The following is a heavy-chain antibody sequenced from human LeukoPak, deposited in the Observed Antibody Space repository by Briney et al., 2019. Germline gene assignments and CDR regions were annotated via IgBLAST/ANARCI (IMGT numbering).Heavy chain of an antibody. CDR3: ARDPYDFWSGYWEGYYYGMDV. CDR1: GYTFTSYD. Sequence: ASVKVSCKASGYTFTSYDINWVRQATGQGREWMGWMKPNSGNTGYPQRLQGRVTMTRNTSISTAYLELSSLRSEDTAVYYCARDPYDFWSGYWEGYYYGMDVWGQGTTVTVSS. J-gene: IGHJ6*02. D-gene: IGHD3-3*01. CDR2: MKPNSGNT. V-gene: IGHV1-8*01.